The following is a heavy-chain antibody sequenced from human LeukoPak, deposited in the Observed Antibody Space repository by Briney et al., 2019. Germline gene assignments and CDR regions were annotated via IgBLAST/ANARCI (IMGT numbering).Heavy chain of an antibody. D-gene: IGHD6-6*01. Sequence: PGGSLRLSCAASGFTFSSYAMHWVRQAPGKGLEWVAVISYDGSNKYYADSVKGRFTISRDNSKNTLYLQMNSLRAEDTAVYYCARDLGPGAARPGSYYGMDVWGQGTTVTVSS. CDR2: ISYDGSNK. CDR1: GFTFSSYA. CDR3: ARDLGPGAARPGSYYGMDV. V-gene: IGHV3-30*04. J-gene: IGHJ6*02.